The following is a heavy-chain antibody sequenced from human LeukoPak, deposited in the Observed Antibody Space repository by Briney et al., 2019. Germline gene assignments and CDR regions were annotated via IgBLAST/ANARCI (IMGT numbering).Heavy chain of an antibody. D-gene: IGHD1-14*01. J-gene: IGHJ6*03. Sequence: SETLSLTCTVSGGSISSGTYYWGWIRQPPGKGLEWIGSIYHSGSTYYNPSLKSRVTISVDTPKNQFSLRLSSLTAADTALYYCARDRKYYYHMDVWGKGTTVTVSS. CDR3: ARDRKYYYHMDV. V-gene: IGHV4-39*07. CDR1: GGSISSGTYY. CDR2: IYHSGST.